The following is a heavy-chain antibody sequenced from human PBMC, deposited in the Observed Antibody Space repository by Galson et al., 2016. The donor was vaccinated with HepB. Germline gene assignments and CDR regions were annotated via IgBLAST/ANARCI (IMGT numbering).Heavy chain of an antibody. D-gene: IGHD3-10*01. Sequence: SLRLSCAASGSTFSGYDMNWVRQAPGKGLEWVSYISDTSSHTYCAESVKGRFTISRDNAKNSLYLQMNSLRVEDTAVYYCASDDFKLVRSAGMDVWGQGTTVTVSS. CDR3: ASDDFKLVRSAGMDV. V-gene: IGHV3-21*01. CDR1: GSTFSGYD. CDR2: ISDTSSHT. J-gene: IGHJ6*02.